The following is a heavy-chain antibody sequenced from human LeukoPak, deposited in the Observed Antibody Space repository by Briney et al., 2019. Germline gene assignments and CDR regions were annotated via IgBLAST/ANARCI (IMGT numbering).Heavy chain of an antibody. Sequence: GGSLRLSCAASGFSFSSYAMHWVRQAPGKGLEWVAVISYDGSNKYYADSVKGRFTISRDNSKNTLYLQMNSLRAEDTAVYYCARDAGYSSSWSLYYYYGMDVWGQGTTVTVSS. CDR1: GFSFSSYA. D-gene: IGHD6-13*01. CDR3: ARDAGYSSSWSLYYYYGMDV. V-gene: IGHV3-30-3*01. CDR2: ISYDGSNK. J-gene: IGHJ6*02.